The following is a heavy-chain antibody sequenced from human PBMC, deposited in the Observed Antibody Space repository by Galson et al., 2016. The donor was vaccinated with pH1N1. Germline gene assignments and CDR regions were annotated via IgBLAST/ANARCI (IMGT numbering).Heavy chain of an antibody. CDR1: GGTLSRHT. D-gene: IGHD3-10*01. CDR3: ATETGSSGMDV. Sequence: VKVSCKASGGTLSRHTISWVRQAPGQGLEWMGRILPIVGITNYAQKSQGRVTIIADRFTSTVSMELSGLTSDDTAVYYCATETGSSGMDVWDQGTTVTVSS. J-gene: IGHJ6*02. V-gene: IGHV1-69*02. CDR2: ILPIVGIT.